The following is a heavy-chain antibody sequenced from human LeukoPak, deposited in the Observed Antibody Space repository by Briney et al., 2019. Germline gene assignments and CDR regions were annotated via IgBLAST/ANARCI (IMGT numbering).Heavy chain of an antibody. CDR1: GYTFSNAW. J-gene: IGHJ4*02. CDR2: IKSKTDGGTT. V-gene: IGHV3-15*01. CDR3: TTGVMITFGGVIVFDY. Sequence: PGGSLRLSCAASGYTFSNAWMSWVRQAPGKGLEWVGRIKSKTDGGTTDYAAPVKGRFTISRDDSKNTLYLQMNSLKTEDTAVYYCTTGVMITFGGVIVFDYWGQGTLVTVSS. D-gene: IGHD3-16*02.